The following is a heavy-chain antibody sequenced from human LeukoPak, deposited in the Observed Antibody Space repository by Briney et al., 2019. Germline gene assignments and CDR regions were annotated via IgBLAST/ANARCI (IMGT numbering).Heavy chain of an antibody. CDR2: ISGSGGST. CDR1: GFTFMSYA. V-gene: IGHV3-23*01. D-gene: IGHD3-9*01. Sequence: GGSLRLTFAASGFTFMSYAMSWVRQAPGKGLEWVSAISGSGGSTYYAESERGRYTISRDNSKITLYLQMNSLRAEDTAVYYCAKDPNYDILNRFHYWGRGTLVTVPS. J-gene: IGHJ4*02. CDR3: AKDPNYDILNRFHY.